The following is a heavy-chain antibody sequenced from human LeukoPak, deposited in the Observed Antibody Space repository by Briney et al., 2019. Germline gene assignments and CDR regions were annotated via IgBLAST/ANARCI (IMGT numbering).Heavy chain of an antibody. J-gene: IGHJ4*02. D-gene: IGHD6-6*01. CDR3: AKDWHSSSILPVM. CDR2: ISWNSGSI. V-gene: IGHV3-9*01. Sequence: GGSLRFFCAASGFTFDDYAMHWVRQAPGKGLEWVSGISWNSGSIGYADSVKGRFTISRDNAKNSLYLQMNSLRAEDTALYYCAKDWHSSSILPVMWGQGTLVTVSS. CDR1: GFTFDDYA.